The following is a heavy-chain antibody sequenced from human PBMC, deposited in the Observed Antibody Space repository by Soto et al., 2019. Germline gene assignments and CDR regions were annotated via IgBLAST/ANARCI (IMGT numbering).Heavy chain of an antibody. D-gene: IGHD2-15*01. CDR2: ISWNSGSI. V-gene: IGHV3-9*01. CDR3: AKDIWDCSGGSCYSFDY. Sequence: GGSLRLSCAASGFTFDDYAMHWVRQAPGKGLEWVSGISWNSGSIGYADSVKGRFTISRDNAKNSLYLQMNSLRAEDTALYYCAKDIWDCSGGSCYSFDYWGQGTLVTVSS. J-gene: IGHJ4*02. CDR1: GFTFDDYA.